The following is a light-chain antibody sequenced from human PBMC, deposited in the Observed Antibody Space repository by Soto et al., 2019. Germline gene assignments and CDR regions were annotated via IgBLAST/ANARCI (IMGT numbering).Light chain of an antibody. CDR1: SSDIGGYNH. CDR2: DVS. Sequence: QSALTQPASVSGSPGQSISISCTGTSSDIGGYNHVSWYQQHPGKAPKLMIYDVSNRPSGVSNRFSGSKSGNTASLTISGLQAEDEADYYCSSWTTSSPPLHVAGTGTKVTV. J-gene: IGLJ1*01. CDR3: SSWTTSSPPLHV. V-gene: IGLV2-14*03.